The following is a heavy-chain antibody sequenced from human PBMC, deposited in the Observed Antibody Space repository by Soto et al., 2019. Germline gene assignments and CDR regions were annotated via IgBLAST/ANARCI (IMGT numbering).Heavy chain of an antibody. CDR3: ARDDYYDSSDAFDI. Sequence: QVQLVESGGGVVQPGRSLRLSCAASGFTFSSYGMHWVRQAPGKGLEWVAVIWYDGSNKYYADSVKGRCTISRYNAKNTLYLQMNSLRAEDTAVYYCARDDYYDSSDAFDIWGQGTMVTVSS. V-gene: IGHV3-33*01. CDR1: GFTFSSYG. D-gene: IGHD3-22*01. CDR2: IWYDGSNK. J-gene: IGHJ3*02.